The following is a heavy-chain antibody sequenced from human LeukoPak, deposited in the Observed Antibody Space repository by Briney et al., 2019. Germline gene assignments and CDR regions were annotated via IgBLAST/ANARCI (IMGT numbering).Heavy chain of an antibody. CDR1: GFTFSSYG. CDR3: AREWKQLVAKLFDY. CDR2: IRYDGSNK. Sequence: HAGGSLRLSCAASGFTFSSYGMHWVRQAPGKGLEWVAFIRYDGSNKYYADSVKGRFTISRDNSKNTLYLQMNSLRAEDTAVYYCAREWKQLVAKLFDYWGQGTLVTVSS. D-gene: IGHD6-6*01. V-gene: IGHV3-30*02. J-gene: IGHJ4*02.